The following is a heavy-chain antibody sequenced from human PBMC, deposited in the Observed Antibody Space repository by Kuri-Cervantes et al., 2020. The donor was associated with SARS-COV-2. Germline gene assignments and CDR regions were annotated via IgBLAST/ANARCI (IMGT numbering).Heavy chain of an antibody. V-gene: IGHV1-69*06. CDR1: GGTFSSYA. D-gene: IGHD1-14*01. CDR2: IIPIFGTA. Sequence: SVKVSCKASGGTFSSYAISWVRQAPGQGLEWMGGIIPIFGTANYAQKFQGRVTITADKSTSTAYMELSSLRSEDTAVYYCARTNDHADPDVLDIWGQGTMVTVSS. CDR3: ARTNDHADPDVLDI. J-gene: IGHJ3*02.